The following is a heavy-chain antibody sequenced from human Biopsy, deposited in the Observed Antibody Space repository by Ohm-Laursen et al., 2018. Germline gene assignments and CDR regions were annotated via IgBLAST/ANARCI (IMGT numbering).Heavy chain of an antibody. CDR3: ARQFMSGPTNAEGY. V-gene: IGHV5-51*01. Sequence: GESLKISCKFSGYSYTNYWIGWVRQMPGKGLEWMGLVYPDDSNSRYSPSFQGHVTISADKSTSTAYLQWNSLTASDTAVYYCARQFMSGPTNAEGYWGQGTLVTVSS. D-gene: IGHD2-2*01. CDR2: VYPDDSNS. CDR1: GYSYTNYW. J-gene: IGHJ4*02.